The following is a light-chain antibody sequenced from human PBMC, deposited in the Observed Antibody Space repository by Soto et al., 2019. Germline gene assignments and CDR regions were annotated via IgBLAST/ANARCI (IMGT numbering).Light chain of an antibody. CDR2: GAS. J-gene: IGKJ1*01. CDR3: HQYNNWPQT. Sequence: EIVMTQSPATLSVSPGERATLSCRASQSFSNNLAWYQQKPGQAPRLLIYGASTRATSIPARFSGSGSGTEFTLTISSLQSEDFAVYYCHQYNNWPQTFGQGTKVEI. V-gene: IGKV3-15*01. CDR1: QSFSNN.